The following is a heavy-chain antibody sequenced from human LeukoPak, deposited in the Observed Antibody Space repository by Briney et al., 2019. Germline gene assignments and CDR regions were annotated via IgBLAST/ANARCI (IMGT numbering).Heavy chain of an antibody. V-gene: IGHV4-39*02. CDR3: ARETPSWSYQLLYHWFDY. CDR2: IYYSGST. Sequence: PSETLSLTXTVSGGSISSSSYYWGWIRQPPGKGLEWIGSIYYSGSTYYNPSLKSRVTISVDTSKNQFSLKLSSVTAADTAVYYCARETPSWSYQLLYHWFDYWGPGTLVTASS. CDR1: GGSISSSSYY. J-gene: IGHJ4*02. D-gene: IGHD2-2*02.